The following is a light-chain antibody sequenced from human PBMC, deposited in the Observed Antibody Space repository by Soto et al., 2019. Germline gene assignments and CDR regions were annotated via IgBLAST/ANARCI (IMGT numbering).Light chain of an antibody. Sequence: QSVLTQPPSVSGAPGQKVTISCTGGSSNIGAGYDVNWYQQLPGTAPKLLISGISDRPSGVPDRFSGSKSGNTASLTVSGLQAADEADYFCKSYAGSNTYVFGSGTKLTVL. CDR1: SSNIGAGYD. J-gene: IGLJ1*01. V-gene: IGLV1-40*01. CDR2: GIS. CDR3: KSYAGSNTYV.